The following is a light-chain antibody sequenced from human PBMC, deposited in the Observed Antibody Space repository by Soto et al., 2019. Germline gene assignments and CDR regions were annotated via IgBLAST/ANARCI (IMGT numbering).Light chain of an antibody. J-gene: IGKJ4*01. CDR1: QGIRND. V-gene: IGKV1-17*01. CDR3: LQHNSYPLT. Sequence: DIQMTQSPSSLSASVGDRVTITCRASQGIRNDLDWYQQKPGKAPKRLIYAASSLQSGVQSRFSGSGSGTEFTLTIRSLQPEDFATYYCLQHNSYPLTFGGGTKVDIK. CDR2: AAS.